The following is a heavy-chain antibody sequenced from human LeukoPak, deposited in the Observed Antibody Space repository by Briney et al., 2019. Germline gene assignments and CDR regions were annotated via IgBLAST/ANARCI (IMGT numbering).Heavy chain of an antibody. Sequence: ASVKVSCKASGYTFTSYDINWVRQATGQGLEWMGWMNPNSGNTGYAQKFQGRVTITRNTSISTAYMELSSLRSEDTAVYYCARPLVTLKDYYYGMDVWGQGTTVTVSS. CDR1: GYTFTSYD. CDR3: ARPLVTLKDYYYGMDV. D-gene: IGHD3-9*01. V-gene: IGHV1-8*03. CDR2: MNPNSGNT. J-gene: IGHJ6*02.